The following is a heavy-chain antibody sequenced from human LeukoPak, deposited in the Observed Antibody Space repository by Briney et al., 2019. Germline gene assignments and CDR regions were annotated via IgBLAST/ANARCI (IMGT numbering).Heavy chain of an antibody. Sequence: ASVKVSCKASGYTFTSYGISWVRQAPGQGLEWMGWISAYNGNTNYAQKLQGRVTMTTDTSTSTAYMELRSLRSDDTAVYYCARDRGQELRFLEWLSADYWGQGTLVTVSS. CDR1: GYTFTSYG. D-gene: IGHD3-3*01. V-gene: IGHV1-18*01. J-gene: IGHJ4*02. CDR2: ISAYNGNT. CDR3: ARDRGQELRFLEWLSADY.